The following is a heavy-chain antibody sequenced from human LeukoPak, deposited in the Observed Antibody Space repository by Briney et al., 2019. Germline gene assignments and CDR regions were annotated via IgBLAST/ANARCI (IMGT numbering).Heavy chain of an antibody. D-gene: IGHD3-16*01. J-gene: IGHJ3*02. CDR2: ISGSGGST. CDR3: AKVRTPLRLGEVWPDAFDI. Sequence: GGSLRLSCAASGFTFSSYAMSWVRQAPGKGLEWVSAISGSGGSTYYADSVKGRFTISRDNSKNTLCLQMNSLRAEDTAVYYCAKVRTPLRLGEVWPDAFDIWGQGTMVTVSS. CDR1: GFTFSSYA. V-gene: IGHV3-23*01.